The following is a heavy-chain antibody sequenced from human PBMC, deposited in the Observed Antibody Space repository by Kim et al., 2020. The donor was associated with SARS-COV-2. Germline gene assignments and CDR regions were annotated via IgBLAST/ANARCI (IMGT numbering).Heavy chain of an antibody. CDR3: ARHGSSYEYFFDY. CDR1: GAFVTTYY. J-gene: IGHJ4*02. V-gene: IGHV4-59*02. CDR2: FYYTGNI. Sequence: SETLSLTCSVSGAFVTTYYWSWIRQPPGKGLEWIGYFYYTGNINYNPSLKSRFTISGDTYKNQFSLKLSSVTAADTALYYCARHGSSYEYFFDYWGQGSLVTVSS. D-gene: IGHD6-13*01.